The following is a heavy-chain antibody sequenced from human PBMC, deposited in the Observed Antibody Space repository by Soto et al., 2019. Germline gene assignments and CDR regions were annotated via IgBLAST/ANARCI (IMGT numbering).Heavy chain of an antibody. CDR3: ARDGAYCGGDCYSLFNLEY. D-gene: IGHD2-21*02. Sequence: PGGSLRLSCAASGFTFSNYWMHGVRQAPGKGLGWVSRTNTDESSTTYADSVKGRFTVSRDNAKNTLYLQMNSLRAEDTAVYYCARDGAYCGGDCYSLFNLEYWGQGTLVTVSS. V-gene: IGHV3-74*03. J-gene: IGHJ4*02. CDR2: TNTDESST. CDR1: GFTFSNYW.